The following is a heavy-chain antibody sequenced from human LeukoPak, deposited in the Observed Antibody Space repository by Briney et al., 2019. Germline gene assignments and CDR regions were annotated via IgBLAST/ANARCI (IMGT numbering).Heavy chain of an antibody. CDR2: IYYSGST. Sequence: PSETLSLTCTVSGGSISSSSYYWGWIRQPPGKGLEWIGSIYYSGSTYYNPSLKSRFTISVDTSKNQFSLKLSSVTAADTAVYYCARDSQMATLFDYWGQGTLVTVSS. CDR1: GGSISSSSYY. D-gene: IGHD5-24*01. J-gene: IGHJ4*02. V-gene: IGHV4-39*07. CDR3: ARDSQMATLFDY.